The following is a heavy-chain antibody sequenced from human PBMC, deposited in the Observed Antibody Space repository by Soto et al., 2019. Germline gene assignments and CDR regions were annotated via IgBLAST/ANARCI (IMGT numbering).Heavy chain of an antibody. D-gene: IGHD3-10*01. CDR2: IIPIFGTA. CDR3: AREGEVYYYGSGSYSTYNWFDP. CDR1: GGTFSSYA. V-gene: IGHV1-69*13. J-gene: IGHJ5*02. Sequence: SVKVSCKASGGTFSSYAISWVRQAPGQGLEWMGGIIPIFGTANYAQKFQGRVTITADESTSTANMELSSLRSEDTAVYYCAREGEVYYYGSGSYSTYNWFDPWGQGTLVTVS.